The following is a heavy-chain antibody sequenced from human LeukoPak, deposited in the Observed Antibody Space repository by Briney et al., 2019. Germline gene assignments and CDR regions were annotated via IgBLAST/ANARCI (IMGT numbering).Heavy chain of an antibody. V-gene: IGHV3-7*03. D-gene: IGHD7-27*01. CDR2: IKQDGSEK. J-gene: IGHJ3*02. CDR3: ARDTGQGEPTWGAFDI. CDR1: GFTFSAFW. Sequence: GGTLKGSDAASGFTFSAFWMTWLRQSPGKGLVWVGDIKQDGSEKQYGGSVKGRFTMSRDNAKNTLHLEMNGLRVEDTAVYYCARDTGQGEPTWGAFDIWGHGTMVTVSS.